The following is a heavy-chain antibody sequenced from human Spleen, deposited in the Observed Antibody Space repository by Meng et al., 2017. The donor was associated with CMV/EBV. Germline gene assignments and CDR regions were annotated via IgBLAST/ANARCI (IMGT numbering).Heavy chain of an antibody. J-gene: IGHJ5*02. CDR3: ARDHVDIVVVPAVMDWFDP. V-gene: IGHV1-18*01. CDR2: ISAHNGYT. D-gene: IGHD2-2*01. Sequence: ASVKVSCKASGYTFSSLGISWVRQAPGQGLEWVGWISAHNGYTNYAQKFQGRLTMTTDTSTSTAFMELRSLRSDDTALYYCARDHVDIVVVPAVMDWFDPWGQGTLVTVSS. CDR1: GYTFSSLG.